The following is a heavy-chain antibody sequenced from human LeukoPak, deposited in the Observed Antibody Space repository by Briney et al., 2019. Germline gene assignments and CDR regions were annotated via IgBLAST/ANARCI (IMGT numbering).Heavy chain of an antibody. CDR2: ISGSGGST. CDR3: AKGALIAAAGRPYYYYYYGMDV. D-gene: IGHD6-13*01. Sequence: GGSLRLSCAASGFTFSSYAMSWVRQAPGKGLEWVSAISGSGGSTYYADSVKGRFTISRDNSKNTLYLQMNSLRAEDTAVYYCAKGALIAAAGRPYYYYYYGMDVWGQGTTVTVSS. CDR1: GFTFSSYA. J-gene: IGHJ6*02. V-gene: IGHV3-23*01.